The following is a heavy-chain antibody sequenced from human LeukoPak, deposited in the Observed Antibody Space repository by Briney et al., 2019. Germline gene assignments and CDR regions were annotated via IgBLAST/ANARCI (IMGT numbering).Heavy chain of an antibody. CDR2: ISSNGGST. CDR1: GFTFSSYA. J-gene: IGHJ4*02. CDR3: VKDYDILTGYFDY. D-gene: IGHD3-9*01. Sequence: PGGSLRLSCSASGFTFSSYAMHWVRQAPGKGLEYVSAISSNGGSTYYADSVKGRFTLSRDKSKNTLYLQMSSLRAENTAGYYCVKDYDILTGYFDYWGQGTLVTVSS. V-gene: IGHV3-64D*06.